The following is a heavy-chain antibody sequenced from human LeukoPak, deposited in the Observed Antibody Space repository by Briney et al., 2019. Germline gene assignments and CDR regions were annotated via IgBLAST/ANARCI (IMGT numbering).Heavy chain of an antibody. D-gene: IGHD5-12*01. CDR1: GGSISSYY. Sequence: SETLSLACTVSGGSISSYYWSWVRQPPGKGLEWIGYIYYSGSTNYNPSLKSRVTMSVDTSKNQFSLKLSTVTAADMAVYYCARGGYPPVYFDYWGQGTLVTVSS. V-gene: IGHV4-59*12. J-gene: IGHJ4*02. CDR3: ARGGYPPVYFDY. CDR2: IYYSGST.